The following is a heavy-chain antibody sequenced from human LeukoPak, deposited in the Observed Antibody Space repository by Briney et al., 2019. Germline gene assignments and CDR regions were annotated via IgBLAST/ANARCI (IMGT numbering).Heavy chain of an antibody. J-gene: IGHJ4*02. CDR1: GGSISSHY. D-gene: IGHD6-13*01. CDR2: IYYSGST. CDR3: ARRSSWYSSFDY. V-gene: IGHV4-59*08. Sequence: SETLSLTCTVSGGSISSHYWSWIRQPPGKGLEWIGYIYYSGSTNYNPSLKSRVTISIDTSKNQFSLKLSSVTAADTAVYYCARRSSWYSSFDYWGQGTLVTVSS.